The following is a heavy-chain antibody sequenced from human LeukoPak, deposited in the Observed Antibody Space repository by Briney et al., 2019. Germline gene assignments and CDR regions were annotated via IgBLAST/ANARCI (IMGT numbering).Heavy chain of an antibody. D-gene: IGHD3-10*01. Sequence: SETLSLTCAVSGGSISSSNWWSWVRRPPGKGLEWIGEIYHSGSTNYNPSLKSRVTISVDKSKNQFSLKLSSVTAADTAVYYCARGVDGYYYGSGSYHNWFDPWGQGTLVTVSS. J-gene: IGHJ5*02. CDR2: IYHSGST. CDR1: GGSISSSNW. CDR3: ARGVDGYYYGSGSYHNWFDP. V-gene: IGHV4-4*02.